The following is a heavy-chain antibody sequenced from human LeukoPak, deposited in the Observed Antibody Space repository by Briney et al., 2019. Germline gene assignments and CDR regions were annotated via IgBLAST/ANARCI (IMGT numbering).Heavy chain of an antibody. V-gene: IGHV3-30-3*01. CDR3: ARDYWWDYDY. CDR1: GFTFSDYA. CDR2: ISKDGSDK. J-gene: IGHJ4*02. Sequence: GGSLRLSCAASGFTFSDYAMHWVRQAPGKGLEWVAVISKDGSDKYYPGSVRGRFTISRDNSENTIYLQMDSLRAEDTAIYYCARDYWWDYDYWGQGTLVTVSS. D-gene: IGHD1-7*01.